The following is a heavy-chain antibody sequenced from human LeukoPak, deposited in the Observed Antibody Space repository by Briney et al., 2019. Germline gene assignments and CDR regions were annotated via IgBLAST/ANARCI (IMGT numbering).Heavy chain of an antibody. J-gene: IGHJ4*02. CDR3: TRRLPNFSFFDY. V-gene: IGHV3-74*01. CDR2: TNSDASTT. CDR1: GFTFSNYW. Sequence: GGSLRLSCAASGFTFSNYWMRWVRQAPGKGLVWVSRTNSDASTTLYADSVQGRFSVSRDNAKNTLYLQMSSLRAEDTAVYYCTRRLPNFSFFDYWGQGILVTVSS. D-gene: IGHD4/OR15-4a*01.